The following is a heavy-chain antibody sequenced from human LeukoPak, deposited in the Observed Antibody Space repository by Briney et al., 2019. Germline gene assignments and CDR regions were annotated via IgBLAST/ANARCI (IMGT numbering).Heavy chain of an antibody. J-gene: IGHJ4*02. CDR1: GGSISSGSYY. CDR2: IYTSGST. V-gene: IGHV4-61*02. Sequence: PSQTLSLTCTVSGGSISSGSYYWSWIRQPAGKGLEWIGRIYTSGSTNYNPSLKSRVTISVDTSKNQFSLKLSSVTAADTAVYYCARAIGGYSSGWYSGELSSLDYWGQGTLVTVSS. CDR3: ARAIGGYSSGWYSGELSSLDY. D-gene: IGHD6-19*01.